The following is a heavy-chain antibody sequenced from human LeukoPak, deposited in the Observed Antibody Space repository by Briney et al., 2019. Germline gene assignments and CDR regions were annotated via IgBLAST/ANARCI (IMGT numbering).Heavy chain of an antibody. CDR2: IYYSGNT. V-gene: IGHV4-61*01. Sequence: SETLSLTCTVSGGSVSSGSYYWSWIRQPPGKGLEWIGYIYYSGNTNCNSSLKSRVTISVDTSKDQFSLRLSSVTTADTAVYYCARDYTVSRYYYFYGMDVWGQGTTVTVSS. CDR3: ARDYTVSRYYYFYGMDV. CDR1: GGSVSSGSYY. D-gene: IGHD3-16*01. J-gene: IGHJ6*02.